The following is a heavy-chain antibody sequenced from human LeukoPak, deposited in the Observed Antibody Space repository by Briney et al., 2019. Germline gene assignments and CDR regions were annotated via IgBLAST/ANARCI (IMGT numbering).Heavy chain of an antibody. D-gene: IGHD5-18*01. CDR1: GFTFSSYR. CDR3: TTDSGYTSPL. Sequence: GGSLRLSCAASGFTFSSYRMHWVRQAPGKGLVWVSRINDDGGDTTYADSVKGRFTISRDNAKNTLYLQMNSVRAEDTAVYYCTTDSGYTSPLWGQGTLVTVSS. CDR2: INDDGGDT. J-gene: IGHJ4*02. V-gene: IGHV3-74*01.